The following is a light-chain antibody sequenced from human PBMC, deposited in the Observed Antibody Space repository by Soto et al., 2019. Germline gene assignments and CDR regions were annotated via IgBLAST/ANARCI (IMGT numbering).Light chain of an antibody. V-gene: IGLV2-14*01. CDR3: NSYTSSTTLV. CDR1: SSDVGDYNR. J-gene: IGLJ2*01. Sequence: QSVLTQPPSVSGSPGQSITISCTGTSSDVGDYNRVSWYQHHPGKAPKLMIFEVTNRPSGISDRFSGFKSGSTASLTISELQPDDEADYYCNSYTSSTTLVFGGGTKLTVL. CDR2: EVT.